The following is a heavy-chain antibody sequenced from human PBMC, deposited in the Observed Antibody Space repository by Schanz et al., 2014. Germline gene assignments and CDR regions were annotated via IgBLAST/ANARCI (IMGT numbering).Heavy chain of an antibody. CDR1: GFTFSSYA. CDR2: ISGSGVST. J-gene: IGHJ4*02. D-gene: IGHD3-9*01. Sequence: EVQLVESGGGLVQPGGSLRLSCAASGFTFSSYAMSWVRQAPGKGLEWISAISGSGVSTHYADSVKGRFTISRDNSKSTLYLQMNSLSAEDTAVYYCAKRNHDMQSLPLDYWGQGTLVTVSS. CDR3: AKRNHDMQSLPLDY. V-gene: IGHV3-23*04.